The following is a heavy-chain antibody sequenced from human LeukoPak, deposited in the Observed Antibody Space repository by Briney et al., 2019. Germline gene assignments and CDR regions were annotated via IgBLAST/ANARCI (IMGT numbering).Heavy chain of an antibody. D-gene: IGHD7-27*01. CDR3: ARAPNRAYYMDV. J-gene: IGHJ6*03. CDR2: IYSGGTT. CDR1: GFTVSSNY. V-gene: IGHV3-53*01. Sequence: GGSLRLPCAVSGFTVSSNYMSWVRQAPGKGLEWVSVIYSGGTTYYADSVKGRFTISRDNSKNTVYLQMNSLRAKDTAVYYCARAPNRAYYMDVWGKGTTVTVSS.